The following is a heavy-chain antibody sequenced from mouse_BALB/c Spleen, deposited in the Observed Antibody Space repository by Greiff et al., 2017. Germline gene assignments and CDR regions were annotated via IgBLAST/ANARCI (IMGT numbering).Heavy chain of an antibody. J-gene: IGHJ2*01. CDR2: INPYNDGT. Sequence: VQLQQSGPELVKPGASVKMSCKASGYTFPSYVMHWVKQKPGQGLEWIGYINPYNDGTKYNEKFKGKATLTSDKSSSTAYMELSSLTSEDSAVYYCASYGNWGSFDYWGQGTTLTVSS. V-gene: IGHV1-14*01. CDR1: GYTFPSYV. D-gene: IGHD2-1*01. CDR3: ASYGNWGSFDY.